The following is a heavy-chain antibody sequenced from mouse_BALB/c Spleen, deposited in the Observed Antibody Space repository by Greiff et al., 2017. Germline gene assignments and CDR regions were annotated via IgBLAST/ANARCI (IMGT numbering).Heavy chain of an antibody. D-gene: IGHD1-1*01. CDR2: ISSGGSYT. CDR3: ARPYYYGSSYFFAY. Sequence: EVQVVESGGGLVKPGGSLKLSCAASGFTFSSYAMSWVRQTPEKRLEWVATISSGGSYTYYPDSVKGRFTISRDNAKNTLYLHMSSLRSEDTAMYYCARPYYYGSSYFFAYWGQGTLVTVSA. J-gene: IGHJ3*01. V-gene: IGHV5-9-3*01. CDR1: GFTFSSYA.